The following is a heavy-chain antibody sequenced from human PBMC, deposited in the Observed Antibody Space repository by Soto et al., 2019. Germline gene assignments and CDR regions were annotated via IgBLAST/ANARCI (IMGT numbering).Heavy chain of an antibody. CDR1: GITISNYP. Sequence: EVQLLESGGGLVQPGGSLRLSCAASGITISNYPMSWVRQAPGKGLEWVSGISGSGDRTYYADSAKGRFTISKDISKNSLSLQVDSLGFDDTAVYFCVKDDGGSPSTPPLWGQGTLVTVSS. J-gene: IGHJ4*02. V-gene: IGHV3-23*01. CDR3: VKDDGGSPSTPPL. D-gene: IGHD3-10*01. CDR2: ISGSGDRT.